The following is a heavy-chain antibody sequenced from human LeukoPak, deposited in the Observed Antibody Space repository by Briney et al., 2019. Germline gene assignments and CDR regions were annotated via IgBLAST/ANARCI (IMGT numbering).Heavy chain of an antibody. CDR1: GGSISRSSYY. CDR3: ARDPRDQNWNPDY. V-gene: IGHV4-39*02. CDR2: IYYSGST. Sequence: SETLSLTCTVSGGSISRSSYYWGWIRQPPGKGLEWIGSIYYSGSTYYNPSLKSRVTISVDTSKNQFSLNLSSVTATDTAVYYCARDPRDQNWNPDYWGQGTLVTVSS. D-gene: IGHD1-1*01. J-gene: IGHJ4*02.